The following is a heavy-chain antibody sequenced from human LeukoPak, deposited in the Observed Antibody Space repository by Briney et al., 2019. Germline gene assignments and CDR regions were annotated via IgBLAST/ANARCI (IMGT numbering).Heavy chain of an antibody. CDR1: GYTFTGYY. CDR3: ARGGGDSYYYYMDV. CDR2: INPNSGDT. D-gene: IGHD3-16*01. J-gene: IGHJ6*03. Sequence: ASVKVSCKASGYTFTGYYMHWVRQAPGQGLEWMGWINPNSGDTHYAQKFQGRVTLTRDTSISTAYMELSRLRSDDTAVYYCARGGGDSYYYYMDVWDKGTTVTVSS. V-gene: IGHV1-2*02.